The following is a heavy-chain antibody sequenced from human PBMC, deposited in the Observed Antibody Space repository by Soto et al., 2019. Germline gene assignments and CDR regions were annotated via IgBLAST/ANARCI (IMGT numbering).Heavy chain of an antibody. Sequence: QVQLVQSGAEVKKPGASVKVSCKASGYTFTSYGISWVRQAPGQGLEWMGWISAYNGNTNYAQKLQGRVTMTTDTXRSXAXRERRSLRSDDTAVYYCARDYLDIVVVPAAGNWFDPWGQGTLVTVSS. CDR1: GYTFTSYG. CDR2: ISAYNGNT. V-gene: IGHV1-18*01. J-gene: IGHJ5*02. CDR3: ARDYLDIVVVPAAGNWFDP. D-gene: IGHD2-2*01.